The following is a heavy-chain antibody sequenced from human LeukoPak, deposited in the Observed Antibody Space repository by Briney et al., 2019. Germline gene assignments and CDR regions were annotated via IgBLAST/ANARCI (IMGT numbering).Heavy chain of an antibody. CDR2: IYYSGST. D-gene: IGHD1-14*01. J-gene: IGHJ6*03. CDR3: ARASASRSYKPDYYYYYMDV. Sequence: SETLSLTCTVSGGSISSYYWSWIRQPPGKGLEWIGYIYYSGSTNYNPSLKSRVTISVDTSKNQFSLKLSSVTAADTAVYYCARASASRSYKPDYYYYYMDVWGKGTTVTISS. CDR1: GGSISSYY. V-gene: IGHV4-59*01.